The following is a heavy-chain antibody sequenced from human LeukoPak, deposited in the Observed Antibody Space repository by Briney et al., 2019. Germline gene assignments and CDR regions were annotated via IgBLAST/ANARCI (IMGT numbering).Heavy chain of an antibody. CDR3: ARRSSTWGDAFDI. CDR2: IYPDDSDI. Sequence: GESLKISCKGSGYRFTDYWIGWVRQMPGKGLECMGIIYPDDSDIRYSPSFQGQVTISADKSINTAYVQWSSLKASDTAIYYCARRSSTWGDAFDIWGQGTMVTVSS. J-gene: IGHJ3*02. D-gene: IGHD6-13*01. CDR1: GYRFTDYW. V-gene: IGHV5-51*01.